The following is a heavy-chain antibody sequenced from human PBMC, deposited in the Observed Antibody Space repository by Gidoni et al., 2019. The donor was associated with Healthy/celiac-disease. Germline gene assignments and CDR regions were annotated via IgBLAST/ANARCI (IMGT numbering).Heavy chain of an antibody. CDR1: GGSISSSSYY. CDR3: ARSRAIFGVVIDY. Sequence: QLQLQEPGPGLVKPSETLSLTCTVSGGSISSSSYYWGWIRQPPGKGLEWIGSIYYSGSTYYNPYLKSRVTISVDTSKNQFSLKLSSVTAADAAVYYCARSRAIFGVVIDYWGQGTLVTVSS. CDR2: IYYSGST. V-gene: IGHV4-39*01. D-gene: IGHD3-3*01. J-gene: IGHJ4*02.